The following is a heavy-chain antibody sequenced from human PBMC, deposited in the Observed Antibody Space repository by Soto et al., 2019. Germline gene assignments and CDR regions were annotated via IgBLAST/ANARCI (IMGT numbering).Heavy chain of an antibody. Sequence: QVQLVESGGGVVQPGRSLRLSCAASGFTFSSYGMHWVRQAPGKGLEWVAVISYDGSNKYYADSVKGRFTISRDNSKNTLYLQMNSLRAEDTAVYYCAKTTTVTTGGVDYWGQGTLVTVSS. V-gene: IGHV3-30*18. D-gene: IGHD4-17*01. CDR2: ISYDGSNK. CDR3: AKTTTVTTGGVDY. J-gene: IGHJ4*02. CDR1: GFTFSSYG.